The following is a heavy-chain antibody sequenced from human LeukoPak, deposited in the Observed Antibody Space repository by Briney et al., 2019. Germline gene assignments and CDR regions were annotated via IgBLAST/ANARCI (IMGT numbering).Heavy chain of an antibody. V-gene: IGHV3-33*01. J-gene: IGHJ4*02. D-gene: IGHD3/OR15-3a*01. CDR3: TRAVAADDFSPGY. Sequence: GGSLRLSCAASGFTFSSYGMHWVRQAPGKGLEWVAVIWYDGNNKYYADSEKGRFTISRDNSKNTLYLQMNSLRAEDTAVYYCTRAVAADDFSPGYWGQGTLLTVSS. CDR1: GFTFSSYG. CDR2: IWYDGNNK.